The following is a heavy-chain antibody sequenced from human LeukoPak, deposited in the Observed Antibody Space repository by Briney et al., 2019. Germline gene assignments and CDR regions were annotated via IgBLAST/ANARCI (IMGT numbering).Heavy chain of an antibody. CDR3: ARQRYYSSGSYVDY. CDR1: GYTFTSFW. Sequence: GESLKISCKGSGYTFTSFWIGWVRQMPGKGLEWMGIIYPGDSDTTYNPSFQGQVTISADKSISTAYLQWSSLKASDTAMYYCARQRYYSSGSYVDYWGQGTLVTVSS. CDR2: IYPGDSDT. D-gene: IGHD3-10*01. V-gene: IGHV5-51*01. J-gene: IGHJ4*02.